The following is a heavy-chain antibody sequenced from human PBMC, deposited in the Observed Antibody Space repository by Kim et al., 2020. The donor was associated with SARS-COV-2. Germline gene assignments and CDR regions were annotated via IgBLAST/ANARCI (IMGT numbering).Heavy chain of an antibody. V-gene: IGHV4-34*01. CDR2: INHSGST. D-gene: IGHD6-19*01. CDR3: ARGRYSSGWPRGDY. CDR1: GGSFSGYY. J-gene: IGHJ4*02. Sequence: SETLSLTCAVYGGSFSGYYWSWIRQPPGKGLEWIGEINHSGSTNYNPSLKSRVTISVDTSKNQFSLKLSSVTAADTAVYYCARGRYSSGWPRGDYWGQGTLVTVSS.